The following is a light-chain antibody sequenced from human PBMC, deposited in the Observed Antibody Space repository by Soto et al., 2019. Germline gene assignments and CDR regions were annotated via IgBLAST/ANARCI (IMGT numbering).Light chain of an antibody. CDR1: QSISSW. CDR2: DAS. Sequence: DIQMTQSPSTLSASVGDRVTITCLASQSISSWLAWYQQKPGKAPKLLIYDASSLESGVPSRFSGSGSGTEFTLTISSLQPDDFATYYCQQYNSSSLFTFGPGTKVDIK. CDR3: QQYNSSSLFT. V-gene: IGKV1-5*01. J-gene: IGKJ3*01.